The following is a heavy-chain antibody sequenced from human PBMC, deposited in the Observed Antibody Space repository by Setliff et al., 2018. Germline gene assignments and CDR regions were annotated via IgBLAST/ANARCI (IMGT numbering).Heavy chain of an antibody. CDR3: ARDQVGATYYPYYYYCYMDV. CDR2: ISSSSSTI. J-gene: IGHJ6*03. CDR1: GFTFSSYS. D-gene: IGHD1-26*01. V-gene: IGHV3-48*01. Sequence: PGGSLRLSCAASGFTFSSYSMNWVRQAPGKGLEWVSYISSSSSTIYYADSVKGRFTISRDNAKNSLYLQMNSLRAEDTAVYYCARDQVGATYYPYYYYCYMDVWGKGTTVTAP.